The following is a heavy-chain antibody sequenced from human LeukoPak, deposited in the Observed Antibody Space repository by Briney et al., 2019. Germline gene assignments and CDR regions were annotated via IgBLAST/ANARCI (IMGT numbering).Heavy chain of an antibody. CDR1: GGSISSHY. D-gene: IGHD3-3*01. V-gene: IGHV4-59*11. CDR2: IYYSGST. CDR3: ARRFLEWSPFDY. Sequence: PSETLSLTCTVSGGSISSHYWSWIRQPPGKGLEWIGYIYYSGSTNYNPSLKSRVTISVDTSRNQFSLKLSSVTAADTAVYYCARRFLEWSPFDYWGQGTLVTVSS. J-gene: IGHJ4*02.